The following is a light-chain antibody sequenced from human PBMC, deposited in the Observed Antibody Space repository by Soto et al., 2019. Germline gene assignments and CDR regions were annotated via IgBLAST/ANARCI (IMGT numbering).Light chain of an antibody. V-gene: IGLV2-14*01. Sequence: QSALTQPASVSGSPGQSITISCTGTSSDVGGYNYVSWYQQHPGKAPKLVIYEVTKRPSGVSNRFSGSKSGNTASLTISGLQAEDETDYYCSSYTSTNHVVFXGGTKVTVL. CDR3: SSYTSTNHVV. J-gene: IGLJ2*01. CDR1: SSDVGGYNY. CDR2: EVT.